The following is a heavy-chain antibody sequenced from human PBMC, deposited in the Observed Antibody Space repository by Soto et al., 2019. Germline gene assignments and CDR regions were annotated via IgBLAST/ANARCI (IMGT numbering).Heavy chain of an antibody. CDR1: GFTFRTYT. CDR2: IRGFSPYT. J-gene: IGHJ6*02. CDR3: ARDRGYDAHDYYYNAMDV. Sequence: GGSLRLSCISSGFTFRTYTMNWVRQAPGKGVEWVSGIRGFSPYTFYAESVKGRFTISRDNAKNSLDLQMDSLRAEDTAVYYCARDRGYDAHDYYYNAMDVWGQGTTVTVSS. V-gene: IGHV3-21*01. D-gene: IGHD3-10*01.